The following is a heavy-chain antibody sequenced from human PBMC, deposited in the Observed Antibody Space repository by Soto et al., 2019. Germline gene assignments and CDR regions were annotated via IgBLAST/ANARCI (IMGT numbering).Heavy chain of an antibody. J-gene: IGHJ5*02. CDR3: ARHGMAGFS. D-gene: IGHD2-8*01. CDR1: GYTFTSYD. CDR2: INAGNGNT. Sequence: APVKVSCTASGYTFTSYDINWVRQATGQRLEWMGWINAGNGNTKYSQKFQGRVTITRDTSASTAYMELSSLRSEDTAVYYCARHGMAGFSWGQGTLVTVSS. V-gene: IGHV1-3*01.